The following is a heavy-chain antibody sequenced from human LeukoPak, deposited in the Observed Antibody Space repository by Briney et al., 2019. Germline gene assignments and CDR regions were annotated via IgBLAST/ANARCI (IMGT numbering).Heavy chain of an antibody. Sequence: GAPVKVSCKVSGYTLTELSMHWVRQAPGKGLEWMGGFDPEDGETIYAQKFQGRVTMTEDTSTDTAYMELSSLRSEDTAVYYCATALRSPQPQYYDFWSGYYYLSHHYGMDVWGQGTTVTVSS. D-gene: IGHD3-3*01. J-gene: IGHJ6*02. CDR1: GYTLTELS. CDR2: FDPEDGET. V-gene: IGHV1-24*01. CDR3: ATALRSPQPQYYDFWSGYYYLSHHYGMDV.